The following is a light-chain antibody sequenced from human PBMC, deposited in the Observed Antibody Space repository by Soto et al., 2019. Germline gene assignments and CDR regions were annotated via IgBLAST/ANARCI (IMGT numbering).Light chain of an antibody. CDR1: HSVSSSY. CDR2: GAS. Sequence: EMVVTQSPSTLSVSQGERATLSCRASHSVSSSYLAWYQQKPGQAPRLLIYGASSRATGIPDRFSGSGSGTDFTLTISRLEPEDFAVYYCQQYGSSRKTFGQGTKVDIK. V-gene: IGKV3-20*01. CDR3: QQYGSSRKT. J-gene: IGKJ1*01.